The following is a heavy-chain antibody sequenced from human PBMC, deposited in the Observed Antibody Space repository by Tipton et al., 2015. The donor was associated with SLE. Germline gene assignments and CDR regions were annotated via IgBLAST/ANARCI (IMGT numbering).Heavy chain of an antibody. CDR1: GFTFSSYE. Sequence: LRLSCAASGFTFSSYEMNWVRQAPGKGLEWMGYIYHTGSTYNNPSLKSRVTISVDRSKNQFSLKLSSVTAADTAVYYCARGISPRVFDIWGQGTMVTVAS. V-gene: IGHV4-34*01. J-gene: IGHJ3*02. CDR2: IYHTGST. CDR3: ARGISPRVFDI.